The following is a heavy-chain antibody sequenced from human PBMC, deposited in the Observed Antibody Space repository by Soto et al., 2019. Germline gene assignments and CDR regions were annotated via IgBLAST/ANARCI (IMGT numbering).Heavy chain of an antibody. J-gene: IGHJ4*02. V-gene: IGHV1-2*04. CDR2: INPNSGGT. CDR3: ATSRDATSGGLDY. CDR1: GYTFTGYY. D-gene: IGHD2-15*01. Sequence: ASVKVSCKASGYTFTGYYMHWVRQAPGQGLEWMGWINPNSGGTNYAQKFQGWVTMTRDTSISTAYMELSRLRSDDTAVYYCATSRDATSGGLDYWGQGTLVTVCS.